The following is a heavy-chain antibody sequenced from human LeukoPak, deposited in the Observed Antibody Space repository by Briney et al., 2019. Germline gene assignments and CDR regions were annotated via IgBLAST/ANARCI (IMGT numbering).Heavy chain of an antibody. CDR1: GLSFSSYA. D-gene: IGHD3-16*01. CDR2: ISGSGGST. V-gene: IGHV3-23*01. Sequence: PGGSLRLSCTASGLSFSSYAMSWVRQAPGKGLEWVSAISGSGGSTYYADSVKGRFTISRDNSKNTLYLQMNSLRAEDTAVYYWSKDRLGLTTCFDYWGQGILVTVSS. J-gene: IGHJ4*02. CDR3: SKDRLGLTTCFDY.